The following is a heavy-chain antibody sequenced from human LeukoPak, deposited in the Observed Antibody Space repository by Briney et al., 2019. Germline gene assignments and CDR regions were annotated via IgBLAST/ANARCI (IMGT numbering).Heavy chain of an antibody. D-gene: IGHD3-22*01. CDR2: IYHSGST. Sequence: SETLSLTCTVSGYSISSGYYWGWIRQPPGKGLEWIGSIYHSGSTYYNPSLKSRVTISVDTSKNQFSLKLSSVTAADTAVYYCARAHSMYYYDSSGYPDLFDYWGQGTLVTVSS. V-gene: IGHV4-38-2*02. J-gene: IGHJ4*02. CDR3: ARAHSMYYYDSSGYPDLFDY. CDR1: GYSISSGYY.